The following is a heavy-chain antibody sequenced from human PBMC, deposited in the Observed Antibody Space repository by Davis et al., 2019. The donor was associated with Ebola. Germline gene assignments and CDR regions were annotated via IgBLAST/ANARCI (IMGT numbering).Heavy chain of an antibody. J-gene: IGHJ6*02. Sequence: GGSLRLSCKGSGYYFTSYWISWVRHMPGRGLEWLGRIDPSDSYTNYRPSFQGHVTISVDKSISTAYLQWSSLKASDTAMYYCARHRTLYYGMDVWGQGTTVTVSS. V-gene: IGHV5-10-1*01. CDR1: GYYFTSYW. CDR2: IDPSDSYT. CDR3: ARHRTLYYGMDV.